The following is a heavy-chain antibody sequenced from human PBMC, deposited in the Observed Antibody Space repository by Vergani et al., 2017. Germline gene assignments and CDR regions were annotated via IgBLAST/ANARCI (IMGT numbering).Heavy chain of an antibody. D-gene: IGHD3-22*01. Sequence: EVQLLESGGGLVQPGGSLRLSCAASGFTFSSYAMSWVRQAPGKWLEWVSAISGSGGSTYYSDSVKGRFTISRDNSKNTLYLQMNSLRAEDTAVYYCAKHQLIVVVITYFDYWDQGTLVTVSS. CDR2: ISGSGGST. J-gene: IGHJ4*02. V-gene: IGHV3-23*01. CDR3: AKHQLIVVVITYFDY. CDR1: GFTFSSYA.